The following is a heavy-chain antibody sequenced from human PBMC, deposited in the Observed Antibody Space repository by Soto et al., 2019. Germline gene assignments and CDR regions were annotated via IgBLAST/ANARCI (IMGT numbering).Heavy chain of an antibody. J-gene: IGHJ4*02. CDR1: GFTFDDYA. D-gene: IGHD6-19*01. CDR2: ISWNSDTI. Sequence: GGSLRLSCAASGFTFDDYAMHWVRQAPGKGLEWVTGISWNSDTIGYADSVKGRFTISRDNAKNSLYLQMNSLRAEDTALYYCAKAQTGYSSGWPPGYWGQGTLVTVSS. V-gene: IGHV3-9*01. CDR3: AKAQTGYSSGWPPGY.